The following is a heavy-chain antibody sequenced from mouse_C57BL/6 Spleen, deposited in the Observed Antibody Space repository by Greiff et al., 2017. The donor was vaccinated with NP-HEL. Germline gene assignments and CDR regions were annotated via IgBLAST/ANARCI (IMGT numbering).Heavy chain of an antibody. CDR2: ISDGGSYT. CDR1: GFTFSSYA. J-gene: IGHJ3*01. CDR3: ARDGGSSPWFAY. D-gene: IGHD1-1*01. Sequence: EVQRVESGGGLVKPGGSLKLSCAASGFTFSSYAMSWVRQTPEKRLEWVATISDGGSYTYYPDNVKGRFTISSDNAKNNLYLQMSHLKSEDTAMYYCARDGGSSPWFAYWGQGTLVTVSA. V-gene: IGHV5-4*01.